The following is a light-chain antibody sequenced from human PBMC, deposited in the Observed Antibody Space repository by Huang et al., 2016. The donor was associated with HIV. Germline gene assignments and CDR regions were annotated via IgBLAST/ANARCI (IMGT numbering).Light chain of an antibody. V-gene: IGKV3-11*01. J-gene: IGKJ2*01. CDR1: QSIGKY. Sequence: EIVLTQSPATLSLSPGQRATLSCRASQSIGKYLAWYQQRPGQPPRLLIYDASNRATGIPTRFSGRGSGTDFTRTSSSLEPEDFAVYYCHQRSNWLPYTFGQGTKLEIK. CDR2: DAS. CDR3: HQRSNWLPYT.